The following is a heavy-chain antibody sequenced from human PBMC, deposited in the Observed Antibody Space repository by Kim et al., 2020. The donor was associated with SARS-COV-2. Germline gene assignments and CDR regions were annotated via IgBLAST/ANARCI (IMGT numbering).Heavy chain of an antibody. D-gene: IGHD1-26*01. V-gene: IGHV3-74*01. CDR3: ARDVYLLQLSV. CDR2: T. J-gene: IGHJ6*02. Sequence: TRSARHVEGRFTISRTNAKNTLYLQMNSLRAEDTAVYYCARDVYLLQLSVWGQGTTVTVSS.